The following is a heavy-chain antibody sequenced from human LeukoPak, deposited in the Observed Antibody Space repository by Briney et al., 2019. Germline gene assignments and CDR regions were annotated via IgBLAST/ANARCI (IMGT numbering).Heavy chain of an antibody. CDR3: ATARYCSSTSCSGAFDI. J-gene: IGHJ3*02. CDR1: GYSFTSYW. Sequence: GESLKISCKGSGYSFTSYWIGWVRQMPGKGLEWMGIIYPGDSDTRYSPSFQGQVTISADKSISTAYLQWSSLEASDTAMYYCATARYCSSTSCSGAFDIWGQGTMVTVSS. D-gene: IGHD2-2*01. V-gene: IGHV5-51*01. CDR2: IYPGDSDT.